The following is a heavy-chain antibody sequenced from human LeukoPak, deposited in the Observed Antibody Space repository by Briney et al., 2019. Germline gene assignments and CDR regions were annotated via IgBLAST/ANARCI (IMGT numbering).Heavy chain of an antibody. CDR3: ARLVCTTIPCYGKFYFDY. CDR2: IDGPSDSI. Sequence: GGSLRLSCAASGFIFSKYAMEWVRQAPGKGLEWVSSIDGPSDSIYYADSVKGRFTISRDDAKNSVYLQMNSLRAEDTGIYYCARLVCTTIPCYGKFYFDYWGQGTLVPVSS. D-gene: IGHD1-1*01. J-gene: IGHJ4*02. V-gene: IGHV3-21*06. CDR1: GFIFSKYA.